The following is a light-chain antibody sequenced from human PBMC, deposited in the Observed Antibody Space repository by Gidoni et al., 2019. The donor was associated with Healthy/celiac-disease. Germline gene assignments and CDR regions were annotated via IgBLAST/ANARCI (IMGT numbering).Light chain of an antibody. CDR1: QDISNY. CDR3: QQYDNIPLT. V-gene: IGKV1-33*01. CDR2: DAS. Sequence: DIQMTQSPSSLSASVGDRVTITCQASQDISNYLNWYQQKPGKAPKLLIYDASNLETGVPSRFSGSGSGKDFTFNISSLQPEDIATYYCQQYDNIPLTFGGGTKVEIK. J-gene: IGKJ4*01.